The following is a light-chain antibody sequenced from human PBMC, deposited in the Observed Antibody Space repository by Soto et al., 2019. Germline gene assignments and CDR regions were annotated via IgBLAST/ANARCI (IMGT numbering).Light chain of an antibody. V-gene: IGKV3-20*01. CDR1: QSVSSNY. Sequence: EIVLTQSPGTLSLSPGERATLSCRASQSVSSNYLAWYQQKPGQAPRLLIYVASSRATGIPDRFSGSGSGTDFTLTISRLEPEDFAVYYCQQYGTSPGWTFGQGTKVEIK. CDR2: VAS. J-gene: IGKJ1*01. CDR3: QQYGTSPGWT.